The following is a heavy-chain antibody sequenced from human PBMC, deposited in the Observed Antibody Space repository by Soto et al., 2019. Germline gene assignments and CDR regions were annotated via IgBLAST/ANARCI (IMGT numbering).Heavy chain of an antibody. CDR2: VRRSGV. D-gene: IGHD6-19*01. V-gene: IGHV3-23*01. CDR3: AKVLTDDNGWYHFDS. CDR1: GFTFSSCT. Sequence: EVQLLESGGGLVQPGGSLRLSCVTSGFTFSSCTMNWVRQAPGQGLEWVSSVRRSGVYYADYVKGRFTISRDNSRSTLYLQMDSLRAEDTAVYYCAKVLTDDNGWYHFDSWGQGTLVTVSS. J-gene: IGHJ4*02.